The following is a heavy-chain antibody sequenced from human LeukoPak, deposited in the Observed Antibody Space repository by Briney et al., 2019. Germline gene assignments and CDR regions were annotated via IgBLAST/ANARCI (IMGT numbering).Heavy chain of an antibody. CDR2: IYYSGST. V-gene: IGHV4-31*11. CDR3: ARAQKWFDP. Sequence: SETLSLTCAVYGGSFSGYYWSWIRQHPGKGLEWIGYIYYSGSTYYNPSLKSRVTISVDTSKNQFSLKLSSVTAADTAVYYCARAQKWFDPWGQGTLVTVSS. J-gene: IGHJ5*02. CDR1: GGSFSGYY.